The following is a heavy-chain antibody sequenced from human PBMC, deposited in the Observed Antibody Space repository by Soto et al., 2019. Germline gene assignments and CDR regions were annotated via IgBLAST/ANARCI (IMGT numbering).Heavy chain of an antibody. Sequence: ASVKVSCKASGYTFTSYGISWVRQAPGQGLEWMGWISAYNGNTNYAQKLQGRVTMTTDTSTSTAYMELRSLRSDDTAVYYCARDPAGVAAAGTELDYWGQGTMVTVSS. CDR3: ARDPAGVAAAGTELDY. D-gene: IGHD6-13*01. V-gene: IGHV1-18*01. CDR1: GYTFTSYG. J-gene: IGHJ4*02. CDR2: ISAYNGNT.